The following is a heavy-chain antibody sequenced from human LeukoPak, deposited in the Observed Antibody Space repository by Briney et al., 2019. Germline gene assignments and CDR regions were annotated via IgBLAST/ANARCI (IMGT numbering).Heavy chain of an antibody. J-gene: IGHJ6*02. CDR3: VRDMNSAGMRSYYYYYGMDV. CDR1: GFTFSTYW. V-gene: IGHV3-74*01. CDR2: IKSEGSST. Sequence: GGSLRLSCAASGFTFSTYWMYWVRQAPGKGLVWVSRIKSEGSSTSYADSVKGRFTISRDNAKNTLYLQMNSLRAEDTAVYYCVRDMNSAGMRSYYYYYGMDVWGQGTTVTVSS. D-gene: IGHD6-19*01.